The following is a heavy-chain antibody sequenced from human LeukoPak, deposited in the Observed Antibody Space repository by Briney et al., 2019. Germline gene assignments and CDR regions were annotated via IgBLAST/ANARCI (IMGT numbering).Heavy chain of an antibody. CDR2: ISYDGSNK. Sequence: GGSLRLSCAASGFTFSSYGMHWVRQAPGKGLEWVAVISYDGSNKYYADSVKGRFTISRDNSKNTLYLQMNSLRAEDTAVYYCAKPLGDFLEWLLYDYWGQGTLVTVSS. V-gene: IGHV3-30*18. CDR1: GFTFSSYG. CDR3: AKPLGDFLEWLLYDY. D-gene: IGHD3-3*01. J-gene: IGHJ4*02.